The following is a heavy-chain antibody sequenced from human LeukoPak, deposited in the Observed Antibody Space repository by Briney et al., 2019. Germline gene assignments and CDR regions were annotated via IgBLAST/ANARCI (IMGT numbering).Heavy chain of an antibody. CDR3: ARDEGVGDGYNSAFDI. D-gene: IGHD5-24*01. V-gene: IGHV3-30-3*01. CDR2: ISYDGSNK. J-gene: IGHJ3*02. CDR1: GFTFSSYA. Sequence: GRSLRLSCAASGFTFSSYAMHWVRPAPGKGLEWVAVISYDGSNKYYADSVKGRFTISRDNSKNTLYLQMNSLRAEDTAVYYCARDEGVGDGYNSAFDIWGQGTMVTVSS.